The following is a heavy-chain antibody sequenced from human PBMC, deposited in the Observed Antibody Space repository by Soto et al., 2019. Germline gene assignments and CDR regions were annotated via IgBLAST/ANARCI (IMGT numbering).Heavy chain of an antibody. Sequence: TSETLSLTCSIYSGSFSGYYWSWIRQPPGKGLEWIGEISQSGNTNYSPSLKSRVSISIDTSKKQFSLNLASVSAADTAVYYCARAPKVSGSSQTRPDFWGQGTLVTVSS. CDR1: SGSFSGYY. J-gene: IGHJ4*02. V-gene: IGHV4-34*01. D-gene: IGHD6-6*01. CDR3: ARAPKVSGSSQTRPDF. CDR2: ISQSGNT.